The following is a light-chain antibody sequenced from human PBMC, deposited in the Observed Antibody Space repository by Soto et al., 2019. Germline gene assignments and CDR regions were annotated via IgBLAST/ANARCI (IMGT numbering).Light chain of an antibody. CDR1: QAIRNN. Sequence: AIQVTQSPSSLSASVGDRVTITCRASQAIRNNLGWYQHKPGKAPKLLIYAASLLQRGVPSRFSGSGSGTDFTLTISSLQPEDFATYYCLQEYTYPYTFGQGTKWEIK. J-gene: IGKJ2*01. V-gene: IGKV1-6*01. CDR3: LQEYTYPYT. CDR2: AAS.